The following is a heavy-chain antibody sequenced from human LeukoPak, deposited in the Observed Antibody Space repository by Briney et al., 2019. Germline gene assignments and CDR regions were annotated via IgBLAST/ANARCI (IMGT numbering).Heavy chain of an antibody. CDR1: GFDFRSYS. D-gene: IGHD1-26*01. CDR2: ISDDSSII. Sequence: GGSLRLSCAVSGFDFRSYSMNWVRLAPGKGLEWLSYISDDSSIIYYADSVTSRFTISRDNFRNSLYLQVNSLRVEDTAIYYCAGGFGGTYPNVWGQGTMVTVSS. V-gene: IGHV3-48*04. J-gene: IGHJ3*01. CDR3: AGGFGGTYPNV.